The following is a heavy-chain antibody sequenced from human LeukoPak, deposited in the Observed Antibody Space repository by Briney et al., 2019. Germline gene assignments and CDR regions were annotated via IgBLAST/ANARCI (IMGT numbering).Heavy chain of an antibody. Sequence: SETLSLTCTVSGGSISSSSYYWGWIRQPPGKGLEWIGSIYHSGSTYYNPSLKSRVTISVDTSKNQFSLKLSSVTAADTAVYYCARRPKTYYDSSGYYHWGQGTLVTVSS. CDR2: IYHSGST. V-gene: IGHV4-39*01. D-gene: IGHD3-22*01. CDR1: GGSISSSSYY. J-gene: IGHJ5*02. CDR3: ARRPKTYYDSSGYYH.